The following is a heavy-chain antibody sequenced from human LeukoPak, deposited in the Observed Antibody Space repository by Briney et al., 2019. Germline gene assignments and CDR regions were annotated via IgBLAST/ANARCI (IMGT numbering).Heavy chain of an antibody. V-gene: IGHV3-23*01. Sequence: QSGGSLRLSCAASGFTFSSYAMSWVRQAPGRGLEWVSAISGSGGSTYYADSVKGRFTISRDNSKNTLYLQMNSLRAEDTAVYYCAASPGWIIVVPAAIPPWFDPWGQGTLVTVSS. CDR2: ISGSGGST. CDR1: GFTFSSYA. J-gene: IGHJ5*02. D-gene: IGHD2-2*02. CDR3: AASPGWIIVVPAAIPPWFDP.